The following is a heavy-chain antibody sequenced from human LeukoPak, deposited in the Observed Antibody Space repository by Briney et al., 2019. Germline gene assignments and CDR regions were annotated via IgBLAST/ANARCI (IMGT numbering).Heavy chain of an antibody. CDR2: IRSDGSNK. V-gene: IGHV3-30*02. CDR1: GFTFGSYG. CDR3: SKAGDTNYYRYGDY. Sequence: SGGSLRLSCAASGFTFGSYGMHWVRQAPGKGLEWVTFIRSDGSNKYYADSVKGRFTISRDNAKNTLYLQMNNLRGEDTALYYCSKAGDTNYYRYGDYWGQGTLVTVSS. D-gene: IGHD5-18*01. J-gene: IGHJ4*02.